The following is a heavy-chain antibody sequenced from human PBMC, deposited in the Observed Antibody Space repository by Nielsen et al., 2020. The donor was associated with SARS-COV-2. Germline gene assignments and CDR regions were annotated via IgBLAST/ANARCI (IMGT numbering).Heavy chain of an antibody. CDR2: IYYSGNT. CDR1: GGSIKSSTYY. J-gene: IGHJ5*02. D-gene: IGHD1-26*01. Sequence: SETLSLTCTVSGGSIKSSTYYWGSIRQRPGKGLEWIGSIYYSGNTHYSPSLKSRVTMSVDTSKNQFSMNLRSVTAADTAVYYCARRGGLVDPNWFDPWGQGTLVTVSS. CDR3: ARRGGLVDPNWFDP. V-gene: IGHV4-39*01.